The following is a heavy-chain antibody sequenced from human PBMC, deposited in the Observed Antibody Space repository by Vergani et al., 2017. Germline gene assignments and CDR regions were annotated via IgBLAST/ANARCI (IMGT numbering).Heavy chain of an antibody. CDR1: GYTFTGYY. CDR2: INPNSGGT. V-gene: IGHV1-2*02. D-gene: IGHD6-6*01. CDR3: ARLERPMGYSSSSGCGDY. Sequence: QVQLVQSGAEVKKPGASVKVSCKASGYTFTGYYMHWVRQAPGQGLEWMGWINPNSGGTNYAQKFQGRVTMTRDPSISTAYMKLSRLGSDDTAVYYCARLERPMGYSSSSGCGDYWGQGTLVTVSP. J-gene: IGHJ4*02.